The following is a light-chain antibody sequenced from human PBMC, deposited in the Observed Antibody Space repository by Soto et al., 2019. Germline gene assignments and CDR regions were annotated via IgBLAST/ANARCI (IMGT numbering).Light chain of an antibody. CDR3: QQYNNWPPMYT. CDR1: QSVSSN. CDR2: DAS. V-gene: IGKV3-15*01. J-gene: IGKJ2*01. Sequence: EIVLTQSPATLSVSPGERATLSCRASQSVSSNLAWYHQKPGQAPRLLIYDASTRATDIPGRFSGSGSGTEFTLTISSLQSEDFVVYYCQQYNNWPPMYTFGQGTKLEIK.